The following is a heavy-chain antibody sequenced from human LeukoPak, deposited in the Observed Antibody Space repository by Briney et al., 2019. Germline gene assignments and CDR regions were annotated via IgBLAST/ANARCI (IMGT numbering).Heavy chain of an antibody. Sequence: SETLSLTCTVSGYSISSGYYWGWIRQPPGKGLEWIGSIYHSGSTYYNPSLKSRVTISVDTSKNQFSLKLSSVTAADTAVYYCARGRYYDFWSGYNYYYMDVWGKGTTVTVSS. CDR1: GYSISSGYY. D-gene: IGHD3-3*01. CDR2: IYHSGST. CDR3: ARGRYYDFWSGYNYYYMDV. J-gene: IGHJ6*03. V-gene: IGHV4-38-2*02.